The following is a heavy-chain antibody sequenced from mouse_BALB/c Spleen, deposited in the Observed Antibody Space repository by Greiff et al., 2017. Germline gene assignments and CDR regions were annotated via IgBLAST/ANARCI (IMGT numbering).Heavy chain of an antibody. CDR3: ARPDSSGYLGAMDY. CDR2: IDPENGNT. Sequence: VQLQQSGAELVRPGASVKLSCKASGFNIKDYYMHWVKQRPEQGLEWIGWIDPENGNTIYDPKFQGKASITADTSSNTAYLQLSSLTSEDTAVYYCARPDSSGYLGAMDYWGQGTSVTVSS. J-gene: IGHJ4*01. V-gene: IGHV14-1*02. CDR1: GFNIKDYY. D-gene: IGHD3-2*01.